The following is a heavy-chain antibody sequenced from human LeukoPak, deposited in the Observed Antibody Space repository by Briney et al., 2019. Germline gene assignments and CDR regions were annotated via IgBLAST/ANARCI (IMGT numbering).Heavy chain of an antibody. Sequence: PGGSLRLSCAASGFTFSSYSMNWVRQAPGKGLEWVSSISSSSSYIYYVDSVKGRFTISREIAKKTLYLQMNSLRAEDTAVYYCARYIAVAGTRAFDIWGQGTMVTVSS. V-gene: IGHV3-21*01. CDR2: ISSSSSYI. CDR3: ARYIAVAGTRAFDI. D-gene: IGHD6-19*01. CDR1: GFTFSSYS. J-gene: IGHJ3*02.